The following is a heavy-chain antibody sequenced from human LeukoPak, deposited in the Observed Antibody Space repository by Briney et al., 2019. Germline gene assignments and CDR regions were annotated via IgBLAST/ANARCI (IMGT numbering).Heavy chain of an antibody. J-gene: IGHJ6*03. D-gene: IGHD4-17*01. V-gene: IGHV4-39*07. CDR2: IYYSGST. CDR3: ARAWDGDYVGWYYYYYMDV. Sequence: SETLSLTCTVSGGSISSSSYYWGWIRQPPGKGLEWIGSIYYSGSTYYNPSLKSRVTISVDTSKNQFSLKLSSVTAADTAVYYCARAWDGDYVGWYYYYYMDVWGKGTTVTVSS. CDR1: GGSISSSSYY.